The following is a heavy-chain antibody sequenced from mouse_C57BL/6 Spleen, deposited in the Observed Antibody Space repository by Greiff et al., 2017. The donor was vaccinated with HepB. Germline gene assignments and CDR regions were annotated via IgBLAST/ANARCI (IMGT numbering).Heavy chain of an antibody. D-gene: IGHD2-2*01. CDR2: IYPGSGST. CDR3: ARGEGYYNAMDY. CDR1: GYTFTSYW. Sequence: QVQLQQPGAELVKPGASVKMSCKASGYTFTSYWITWVKQRPGQGLEWIGDIYPGSGSTNYNEKFKSKATLTVDTSSSTAYMQRSSLTSEDSAVYYCARGEGYYNAMDYWGQGTSVTVSS. J-gene: IGHJ4*01. V-gene: IGHV1-55*01.